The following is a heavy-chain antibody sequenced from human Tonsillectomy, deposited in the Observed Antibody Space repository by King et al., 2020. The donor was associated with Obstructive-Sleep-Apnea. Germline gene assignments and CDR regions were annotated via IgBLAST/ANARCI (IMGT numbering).Heavy chain of an antibody. V-gene: IGHV3-30*18. CDR2: ISYDGSNK. J-gene: IGHJ5*02. Sequence: HVQLVESGGGVVQPGRSLRLSCAASGFTFNSYGMHWVRQAPGKGLEWLAVISYDGSNKKYADSVKGRFTISSDNSKNTLYLKMNSLRAEDTAMYYCAKNEASISAVSTDPIAWGQGTLVTVSS. CDR3: AKNEASISAVSTDPIA. D-gene: IGHD6-6*01. CDR1: GFTFNSYG.